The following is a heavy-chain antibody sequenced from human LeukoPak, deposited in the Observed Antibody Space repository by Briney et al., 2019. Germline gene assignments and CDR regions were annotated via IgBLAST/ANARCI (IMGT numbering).Heavy chain of an antibody. V-gene: IGHV1-69*13. CDR2: IIPIFGTA. D-gene: IGHD3-22*01. CDR3: ARGEYYYASSGYYRTTFDY. J-gene: IGHJ4*02. Sequence: ASVKVSCKASGGTFSSYAISWVRQAPGQGLEWMGGIIPIFGTANYAQKFQGRVTITADESTSTAYMELSSLRSEDTAVYYCARGEYYYASSGYYRTTFDYWGQGTLVTVSS. CDR1: GGTFSSYA.